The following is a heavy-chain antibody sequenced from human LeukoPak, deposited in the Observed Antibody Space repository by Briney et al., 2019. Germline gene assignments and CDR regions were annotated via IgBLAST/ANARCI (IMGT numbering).Heavy chain of an antibody. CDR3: AKEPNSYSSGWYFQD. D-gene: IGHD6-25*01. V-gene: IGHV3-30*18. Sequence: PGWSLRLSCAASGFTFTNYGMHWVRQAPGKGLEWVAVISHDGSTTFYADSVKGRFIISRDNSKNTLDLQMYSLRPEDTAVYYCAKEPNSYSSGWYFQDWGQGTLVTVSS. J-gene: IGHJ1*01. CDR2: ISHDGSTT. CDR1: GFTFTNYG.